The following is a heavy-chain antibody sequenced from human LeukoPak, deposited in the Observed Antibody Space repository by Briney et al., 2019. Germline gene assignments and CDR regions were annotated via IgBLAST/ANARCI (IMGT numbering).Heavy chain of an antibody. Sequence: ASVKVSYKASGYTFTSYAIHWVRQAPGQRLEWMGWISAGNGNTKYSQNFQGRVTFISNTSATTAFMELSSLRSEDAAVYYCARDSGSGSNDYWGQGTLVTVSS. J-gene: IGHJ4*02. CDR1: GYTFTSYA. CDR3: ARDSGSGSNDY. D-gene: IGHD1-26*01. CDR2: ISAGNGNT. V-gene: IGHV1-3*01.